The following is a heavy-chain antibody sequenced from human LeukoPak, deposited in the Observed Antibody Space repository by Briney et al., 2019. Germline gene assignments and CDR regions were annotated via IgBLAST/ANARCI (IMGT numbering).Heavy chain of an antibody. D-gene: IGHD2-15*01. Sequence: ASVKVSCKASGGTFSSYAISWVRQAPGQGLEWMGRIIPILGIANYAQKFQGRVTITADKSTSTAYMELSSLRSEDTAVYYCAREYCSGGSCYKRFDPWGQGTLVTVSS. CDR1: GGTFSSYA. CDR3: AREYCSGGSCYKRFDP. V-gene: IGHV1-69*04. CDR2: IIPILGIA. J-gene: IGHJ5*02.